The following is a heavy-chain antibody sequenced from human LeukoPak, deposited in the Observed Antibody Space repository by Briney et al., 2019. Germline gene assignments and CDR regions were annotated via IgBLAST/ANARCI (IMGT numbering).Heavy chain of an antibody. CDR2: IYYSGST. CDR3: ARRVVVAAAVGSTATFDF. Sequence: PSETLSLTCTVSGGSISSDNYDCGWIRQPPGKGLEWIGTIYYSGSTYYNPSLKSQVTISVDASKNQFSLKLSSVTAADTAVYYCARRVVVAAAVGSTATFDFWGQGTMVTVSS. V-gene: IGHV4-39*01. J-gene: IGHJ3*01. CDR1: GGSISSDNYD. D-gene: IGHD2-15*01.